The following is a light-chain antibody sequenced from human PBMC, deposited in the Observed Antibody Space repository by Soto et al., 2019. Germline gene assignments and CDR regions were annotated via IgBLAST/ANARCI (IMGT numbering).Light chain of an antibody. V-gene: IGLV2-14*01. J-gene: IGLJ1*01. Sequence: QSVLTQPASVSGSPGQSITISCTGTSSDVGGYNYVSWYQQHPGKAPKLMIYDVSNRPSGVSNRFSGSKSGNTASLTISGLRAEDEADYYCSSYTSSSTLYVFGTGTKVTFL. CDR1: SSDVGGYNY. CDR3: SSYTSSSTLYV. CDR2: DVS.